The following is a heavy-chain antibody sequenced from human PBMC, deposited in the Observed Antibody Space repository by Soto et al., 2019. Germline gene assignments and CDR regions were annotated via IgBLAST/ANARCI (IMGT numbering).Heavy chain of an antibody. CDR2: IIPIFGTA. J-gene: IGHJ6*02. V-gene: IGHV1-69*01. Sequence: QVQLVQSGAEVKKPGSSVKVSCKASGGTFSSYAISWVRQAPGQGLEWMGGIIPIFGTANYAQKFQGRVTITADESTSTAYMELSGLRSEDTAVYYCARESNDIVVVPAAMPGRGYYYYGMDVWGQGTTVTVSS. CDR1: GGTFSSYA. CDR3: ARESNDIVVVPAAMPGRGYYYYGMDV. D-gene: IGHD2-2*01.